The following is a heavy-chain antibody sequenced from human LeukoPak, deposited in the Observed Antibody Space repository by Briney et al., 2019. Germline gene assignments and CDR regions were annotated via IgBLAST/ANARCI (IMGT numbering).Heavy chain of an antibody. CDR3: ARSYLVWTSFDY. CDR1: GFTFSSYA. V-gene: IGHV3-30-3*01. J-gene: IGHJ4*02. Sequence: GGSLRLSCAASGFTFSSYAMHWVRQAPGKGLEWVTFISYDGSNKYYADSVKGRFTISRDNSKNTLYLQMNSLRPEDTAVYYCARSYLVWTSFDYWGQGTLLTVSS. D-gene: IGHD1-20*01. CDR2: ISYDGSNK.